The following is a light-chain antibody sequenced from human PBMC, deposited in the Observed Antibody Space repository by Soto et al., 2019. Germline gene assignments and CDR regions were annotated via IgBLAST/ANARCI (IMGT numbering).Light chain of an antibody. CDR3: QQRSNWPPEVT. J-gene: IGKJ3*01. CDR1: QSVSSS. V-gene: IGKV3-11*01. Sequence: EIVLTQSPDTLSLSPGERATLSCRASQSVSSSLAWYQQKPSQAPRLRIYDASNRATGIPARFSGSGSGTDFTLTISSLEPEDFAVYYCQQRSNWPPEVTFGPGTKVDIK. CDR2: DAS.